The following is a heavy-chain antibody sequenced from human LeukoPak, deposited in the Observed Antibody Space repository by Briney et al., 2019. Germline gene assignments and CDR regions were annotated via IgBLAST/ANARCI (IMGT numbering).Heavy chain of an antibody. CDR2: ISGSGGST. CDR1: GFTFSSYA. J-gene: IGHJ4*02. Sequence: PGGSLRLSCAASGFTFSSYAMSWVRQAPGKGLEWVSAISGSGGSTYYADSVKGRFTISRDNAKNSLYLQMNSLRAEDTAVYYCASGWTGYCSSTSCYGFDYWGQGTLVTVSS. V-gene: IGHV3-23*01. D-gene: IGHD2-2*01. CDR3: ASGWTGYCSSTSCYGFDY.